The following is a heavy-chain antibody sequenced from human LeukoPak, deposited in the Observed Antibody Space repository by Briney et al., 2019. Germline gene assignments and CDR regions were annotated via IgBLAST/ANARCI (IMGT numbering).Heavy chain of an antibody. Sequence: SGGSLRLSCAASGFTFSSYAMSWVRQAPGKGLEWVSAISGSGGSTYYADSVKGRFTISRDNSKNTLYLQMNSLRAEDTAVYYCAKDGARLRWGSEYYFDYWGQGTLVTVSS. CDR1: GFTFSSYA. D-gene: IGHD3-10*01. V-gene: IGHV3-23*01. J-gene: IGHJ4*02. CDR2: ISGSGGST. CDR3: AKDGARLRWGSEYYFDY.